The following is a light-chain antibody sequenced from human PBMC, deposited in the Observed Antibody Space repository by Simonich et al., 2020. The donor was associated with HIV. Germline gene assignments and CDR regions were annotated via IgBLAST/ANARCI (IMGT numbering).Light chain of an antibody. J-gene: IGKJ3*01. CDR1: QSLLSSNGYNY. CDR3: MQARQTPFT. CDR2: LGS. Sequence: DIVMTQSPLSLPVTPGEPASISCRSSQSLLSSNGYNYLDWYLQKPGQSPQLLFYLGSKRASGVPDRFSGSGSGTDFTLKISRVEAEDVGVYYCMQARQTPFTFGPGTKVDIK. V-gene: IGKV2-28*01.